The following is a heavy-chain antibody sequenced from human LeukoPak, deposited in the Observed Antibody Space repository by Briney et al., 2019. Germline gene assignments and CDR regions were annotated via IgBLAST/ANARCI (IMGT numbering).Heavy chain of an antibody. CDR1: GDSISSGYY. D-gene: IGHD3-22*01. Sequence: PSETLSLTRGVSGDSISSGYYWGWIRQPPGKGLEWIGYMYQSETTYYNPSLKSRVTISADTSKNQFSLKLSSVTAADTAVFYCARVRPRGSSGYPDYWGQGTLVTVSS. CDR3: ARVRPRGSSGYPDY. CDR2: MYQSETT. J-gene: IGHJ4*02. V-gene: IGHV4-38-2*01.